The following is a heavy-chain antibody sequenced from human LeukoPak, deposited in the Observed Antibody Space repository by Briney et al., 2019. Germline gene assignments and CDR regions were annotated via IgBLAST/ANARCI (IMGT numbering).Heavy chain of an antibody. V-gene: IGHV4-39*01. CDR1: GDSISSNNYY. CDR2: IYYSGNT. CDR3: TRTQYCNGGSCYTEVAY. Sequence: PSETLSLTCSVSGDSISSNNYYWGWIRQAPGKGLEWIGSIYYSGNTYYNPSLKSRATIYVDTSKNQFSLRLDSVTAADTAVYYCTRTQYCNGGSCYTEVAYWGQGTLVTVSS. D-gene: IGHD2-15*01. J-gene: IGHJ4*02.